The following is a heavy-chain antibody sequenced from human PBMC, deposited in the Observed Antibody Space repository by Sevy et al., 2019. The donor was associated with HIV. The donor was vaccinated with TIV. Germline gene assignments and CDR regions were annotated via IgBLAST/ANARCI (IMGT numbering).Heavy chain of an antibody. CDR3: AREVGRGHDY. CDR2: ISFDGSTT. V-gene: IGHV3-74*03. J-gene: IGHJ4*02. D-gene: IGHD1-26*01. CDR1: GFSFRNYW. Sequence: GGFLRLSCAASGFSFRNYWMHWVRQAPGKGLVWVSRISFDGSTTTYADSVKGRFTISRDNAKNTLYLQMNSIRAEATAVYYCAREVGRGHDYWGQGTLVTVSS.